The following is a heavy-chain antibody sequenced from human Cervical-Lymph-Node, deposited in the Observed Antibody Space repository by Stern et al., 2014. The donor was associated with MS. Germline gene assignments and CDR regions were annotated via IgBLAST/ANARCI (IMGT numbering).Heavy chain of an antibody. D-gene: IGHD3-22*01. CDR1: GGSFRTSV. Sequence: VQLVESGAEVKKPGSSVKVSCKASGGSFRTSVISWVRQAPGQGLEWMGGLIPMFGTPDYAQRFQGRVTITADESTGTSYMELSSLRPEDTAVYFCARSSDFDYWGQGTLVTVSS. CDR3: ARSSDFDY. CDR2: LIPMFGTP. V-gene: IGHV1-69*01. J-gene: IGHJ4*02.